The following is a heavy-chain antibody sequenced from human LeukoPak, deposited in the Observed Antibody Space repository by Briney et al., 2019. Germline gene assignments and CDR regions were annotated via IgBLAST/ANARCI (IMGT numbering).Heavy chain of an antibody. D-gene: IGHD2-15*01. V-gene: IGHV3-23*01. Sequence: PGGSLRLSCAASGFTFSSYSMNWVRQAPGKGLEWVSGISGTGSTTYYANSVKGRFTISRDNSKNTLYLQINSLRAEDTAVYYCAKGGQQVVVLVAAADYWGQGTLVTVSS. CDR2: ISGTGSTT. CDR1: GFTFSSYS. CDR3: AKGGQQVVVLVAAADY. J-gene: IGHJ4*02.